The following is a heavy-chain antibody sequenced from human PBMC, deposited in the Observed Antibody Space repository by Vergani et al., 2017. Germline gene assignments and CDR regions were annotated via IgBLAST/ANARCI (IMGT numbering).Heavy chain of an antibody. CDR2: ISYDGSNK. Sequence: VQLVESGGGLVKPGGSLRLSCAASGFTFSNAWMSWVRQAPGKGLEWVAVISYDGSNKYYADSVKGRFTISRDNSKNTLYLQMNSLRAEDTAVYYCANSRSSTSWNWFDPWGQGTLVTVSS. V-gene: IGHV3-30*18. J-gene: IGHJ5*02. D-gene: IGHD2-2*01. CDR1: GFTFSNAW. CDR3: ANSRSSTSWNWFDP.